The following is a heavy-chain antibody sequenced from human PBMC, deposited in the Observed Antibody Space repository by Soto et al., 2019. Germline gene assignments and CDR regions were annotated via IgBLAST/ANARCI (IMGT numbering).Heavy chain of an antibody. CDR3: ARVGYCSSTSCSNNYYYYGMDV. Sequence: ASVKLSCKASGYSFTSYGISWVRQAPGQGLEWMGWISAYNGNTNYAQKLQGRVTMTTDTSTSTAYMELRSLRSDDTAVYYCARVGYCSSTSCSNNYYYYGMDVWGQGTTVTVS. J-gene: IGHJ6*02. V-gene: IGHV1-18*04. D-gene: IGHD2-2*01. CDR2: ISAYNGNT. CDR1: GYSFTSYG.